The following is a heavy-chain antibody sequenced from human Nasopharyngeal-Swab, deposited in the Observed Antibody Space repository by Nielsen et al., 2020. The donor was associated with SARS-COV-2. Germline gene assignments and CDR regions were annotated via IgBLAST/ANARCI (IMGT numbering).Heavy chain of an antibody. V-gene: IGHV4-34*01. Sequence: SCAASGFTFSSYAMSWIRQPPGKGLEWIGEINHSGSTNYNPSLKSRVTISVDTSKNQFSLKLSSVTAADTAVYYCASGVLPAASPRGYYYYYYMDVWGKGTTVTVSS. J-gene: IGHJ6*03. CDR1: GFTFSSYA. CDR3: ASGVLPAASPRGYYYYYYMDV. CDR2: INHSGST. D-gene: IGHD2-2*01.